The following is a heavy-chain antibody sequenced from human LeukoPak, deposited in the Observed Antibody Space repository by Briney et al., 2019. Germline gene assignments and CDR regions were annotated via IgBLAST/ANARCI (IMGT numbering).Heavy chain of an antibody. J-gene: IGHJ6*04. V-gene: IGHV1-18*04. CDR2: SSAYNGNT. CDR3: ARVGDDIVVVPAATEDYYYYYGMEV. Sequence: ASVKVYCKASGYTFTSYVISWVRQAPGQGLEWMGWSSAYNGNTNYAQKLQGRVTMTTDTSTSTAYMELRSLRSDDTAVYYCARVGDDIVVVPAATEDYYYYYGMEVWGKGTTVTASS. D-gene: IGHD2-2*01. CDR1: GYTFTSYV.